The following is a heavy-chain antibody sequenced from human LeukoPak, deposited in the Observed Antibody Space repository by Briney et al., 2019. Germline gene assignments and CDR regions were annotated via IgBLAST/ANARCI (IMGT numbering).Heavy chain of an antibody. D-gene: IGHD3/OR15-3a*01. J-gene: IGHJ4*02. V-gene: IGHV4-59*08. CDR2: IYYSGRS. CDR3: ARHLWSLDLRGFDY. CDR1: VGSVNTYY. Sequence: SGTLSLTCTVSVGSVNTYYWSWLRQPLGKGLEWIGYIYYSGRSTYNPSLKSRVTMSVDTSRDQFSLKLTSVTAADTAVYYCARHLWSLDLRGFDYWGQGTLVTVSS.